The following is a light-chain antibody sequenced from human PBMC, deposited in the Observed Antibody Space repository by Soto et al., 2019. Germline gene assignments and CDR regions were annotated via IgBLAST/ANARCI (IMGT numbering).Light chain of an antibody. Sequence: SYELTQPRSVSVYPGQTARITCSGEALPKQYAYWYQQKPGQAPVVVIYKDSERPSGIPERLSGSSSGTIVTLTISGVEAEDEAHYYCQSTDSSGTVVFGGGTKLTVL. CDR3: QSTDSSGTVV. CDR1: ALPKQY. V-gene: IGLV3-25*03. J-gene: IGLJ2*01. CDR2: KDS.